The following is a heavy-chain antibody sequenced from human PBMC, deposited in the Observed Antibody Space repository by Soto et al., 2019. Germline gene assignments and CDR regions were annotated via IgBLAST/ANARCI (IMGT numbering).Heavy chain of an antibody. CDR2: IIPMLGVA. D-gene: IGHD4-17*01. CDR3: PRVAEMGTVTKGYYYYMDV. J-gene: IGHJ6*03. V-gene: IGHV1-69*04. CDR1: GDTFSNHT. Sequence: QVQLVQSGAEVKKPGSSVKVSCKASGDTFSNHTISWVRQAPGQGLEWMGRIIPMLGVANYAQKFQGRVTITADKSTSTAYMELSSLRCADTAVYYCPRVAEMGTVTKGYYYYMDVWGKGTTVTVSS.